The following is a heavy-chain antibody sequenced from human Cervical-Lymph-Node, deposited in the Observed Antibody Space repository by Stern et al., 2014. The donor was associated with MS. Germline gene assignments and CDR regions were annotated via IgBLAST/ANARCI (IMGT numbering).Heavy chain of an antibody. J-gene: IGHJ6*02. V-gene: IGHV3-13*01. D-gene: IGHD2-8*01. CDR3: ARGKNLLVFPRNYGLDV. CDR1: GFTFSMYD. CDR2: IGTGRDT. Sequence: EVQLVESGGGLVQPGGSLRLSCAASGFTFSMYDMHWVRHAAGKGLEWVSAIGTGRDTHYAVSVKGRFTISREYAPRSLYLQMNSLRAGDTGVYYCARGKNLLVFPRNYGLDVWGQGTTVTVSS.